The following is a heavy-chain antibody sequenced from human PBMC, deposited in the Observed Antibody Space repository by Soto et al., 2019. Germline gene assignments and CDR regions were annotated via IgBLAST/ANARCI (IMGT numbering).Heavy chain of an antibody. CDR2: ISGGGETT. CDR3: AFNSGSGSYYFDY. CDR1: GFTFSSYA. V-gene: IGHV3-23*01. J-gene: IGHJ4*02. D-gene: IGHD3-10*01. Sequence: EVQLLESGGGLVQPGGSLRLSCAASGFTFSSYAMWWFRQAPGKGRECVSAISGGGETTYYADSVKGRFTISRDNSKNTLYLQMNSLRAEDTAVYYCAFNSGSGSYYFDYWGQGTLVTVSS.